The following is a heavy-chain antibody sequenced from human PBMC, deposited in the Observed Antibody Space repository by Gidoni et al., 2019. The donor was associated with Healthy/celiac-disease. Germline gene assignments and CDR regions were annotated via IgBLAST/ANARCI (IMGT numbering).Heavy chain of an antibody. V-gene: IGHV3-64D*06. CDR1: GSTFSSYA. CDR2: ISSNGGST. J-gene: IGHJ6*02. Sequence: EVQLVESGGGLVQTGGSLQLPCSASGSTFSSYALHWARQAPGKGLEYVSAISSNGGSTYYADSVKGRFTISRDNSKNTLYLQMSSLRAEDTAVYYCVKGASGGYGGSYYYYGMDVWGQGTTVTVSS. D-gene: IGHD5-12*01. CDR3: VKGASGGYGGSYYYYGMDV.